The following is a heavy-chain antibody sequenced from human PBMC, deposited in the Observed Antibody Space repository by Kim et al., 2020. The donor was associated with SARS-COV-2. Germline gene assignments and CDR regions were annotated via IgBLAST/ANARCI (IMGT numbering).Heavy chain of an antibody. CDR3: AREEGEGSGYDWYYYYGMDV. D-gene: IGHD5-12*01. Sequence: SETLSLTCTVSGGSISSYYWSWIRQPAGKGLEWIGRIYTSGSTNYNPSLKSRVTMSVDTSKNQFSLKLSSVTAADTAVYYCAREEGEGSGYDWYYYYGMDVWGQGTTVTVSS. J-gene: IGHJ6*02. CDR1: GGSISSYY. V-gene: IGHV4-4*07. CDR2: IYTSGST.